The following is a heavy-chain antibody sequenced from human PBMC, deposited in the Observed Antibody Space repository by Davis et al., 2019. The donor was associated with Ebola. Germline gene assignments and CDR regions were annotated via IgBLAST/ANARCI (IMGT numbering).Heavy chain of an antibody. CDR3: ARGDYGSGSYSIYYYYGMDV. D-gene: IGHD3-10*01. V-gene: IGHV4-30-4*01. J-gene: IGHJ6*04. CDR1: GGSVSGGDYY. CDR2: IHYSEGT. Sequence: MPSETLSLTCSVSGGSVSGGDYYWSWIRQPPGKGLEWIGYIHYSEGTYYNSSLKSRVSISADTSKNQFSLNLSSVTAADTAVYYCARGDYGSGSYSIYYYYGMDVWGKGTTVTVSS.